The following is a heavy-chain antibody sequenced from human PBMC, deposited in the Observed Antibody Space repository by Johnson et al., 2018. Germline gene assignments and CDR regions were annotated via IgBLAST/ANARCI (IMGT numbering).Heavy chain of an antibody. CDR1: GFTFSSYA. CDR3: AKEGQFAYYYYYMDV. CDR2: ISGSGDST. V-gene: IGHV3-23*04. Sequence: VQLVESGGGLVQPGGSXRLSCAASGFTFSSYAMSWVRHAPGKGLEWVSGISGSGDSTSYADSVKGRVPISRDNSKNTLNLQRNSLRAEDTAVYYCAKEGQFAYYYYYMDVWGKGTTFTVSS. J-gene: IGHJ6*03. D-gene: IGHD3-10*01.